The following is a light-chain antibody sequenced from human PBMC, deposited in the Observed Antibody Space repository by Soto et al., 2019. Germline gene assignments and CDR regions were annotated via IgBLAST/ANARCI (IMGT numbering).Light chain of an antibody. Sequence: EIVMTQSPATLSVSPGERATLSCRASQHIRSSLAWYQQKHGQAPRLVIYGASTRATGIPARFSGSGSGTAFTLSINSLQSEDFAVYYWQQYNDWPPWTFGQGTKVEIK. CDR2: GAS. J-gene: IGKJ1*01. CDR3: QQYNDWPPWT. V-gene: IGKV3-15*01. CDR1: QHIRSS.